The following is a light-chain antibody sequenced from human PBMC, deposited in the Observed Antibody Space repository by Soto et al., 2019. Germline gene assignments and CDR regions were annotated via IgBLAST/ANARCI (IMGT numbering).Light chain of an antibody. CDR2: DVS. J-gene: IGLJ1*01. Sequence: QSALTQPASVSGSPGQSITISCTGTSSDVGGYNYVSWYQQHPGKAPKFMIYDVSNRPSGVSNRFSGSKSGNTASLTISGLQAEDEADYYCCSYTNSNTRQIVFGTGTKLTVL. CDR3: CSYTNSNTRQIV. V-gene: IGLV2-14*01. CDR1: SSDVGGYNY.